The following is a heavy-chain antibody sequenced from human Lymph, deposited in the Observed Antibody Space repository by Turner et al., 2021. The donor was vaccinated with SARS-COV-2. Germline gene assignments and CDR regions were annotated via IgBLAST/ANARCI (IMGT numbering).Heavy chain of an antibody. D-gene: IGHD6-19*01. J-gene: IGHJ6*02. V-gene: IGHV4-59*08. CDR3: ARHGFSGWYGGGMDV. CDR2: IHYSGST. CDR1: GGSISSYY. Sequence: QVQLQESGPGLVKPSEPLSLTCTVSGGSISSYYWRWIRQPPGKGLEWIGYIHYSGSTNYNPSLKSRVTISVDTSKNQFSLKLNSVTAADTAVYYCARHGFSGWYGGGMDVWGQVTTVTVSS.